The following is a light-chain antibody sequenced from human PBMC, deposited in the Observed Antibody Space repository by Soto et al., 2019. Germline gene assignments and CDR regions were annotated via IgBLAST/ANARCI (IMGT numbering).Light chain of an antibody. CDR1: QDIRKY. CDR3: QQHYNLPFT. Sequence: DIQMTQSPPSLSASVGDRVTITCQASQDIRKYLNWYQQKPGKAPILLSYDASHLETGVPSRFSGSGSGTDFTFTISSLQPEDMATYYFQQHYNLPFTVGQGTRLDIK. CDR2: DAS. J-gene: IGKJ5*01. V-gene: IGKV1-33*01.